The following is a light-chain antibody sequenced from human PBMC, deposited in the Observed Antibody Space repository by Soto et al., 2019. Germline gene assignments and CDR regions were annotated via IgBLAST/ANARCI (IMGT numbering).Light chain of an antibody. CDR1: QSVSSN. J-gene: IGKJ4*01. CDR2: GAS. CDR3: QQYNNWPLT. Sequence: IMLTQSPCTVSLSPGERATLSCRASQSVSSNLAWYQQKPGQAPRLLIYGASTRATGIPARFSGSGSGTEFTLTIRSLQSEDFAVYYCQQYNNWPLTFGGGTKVDIK. V-gene: IGKV3-15*01.